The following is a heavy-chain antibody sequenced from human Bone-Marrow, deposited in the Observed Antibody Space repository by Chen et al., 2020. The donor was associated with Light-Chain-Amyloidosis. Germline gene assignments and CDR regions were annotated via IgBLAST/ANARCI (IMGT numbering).Heavy chain of an antibody. J-gene: IGHJ6*02. D-gene: IGHD3-22*01. CDR3: ARNGGGPYDSRGYQGAYYSLDV. CDR1: GITVGRYS. V-gene: IGHV3-21*01. Sequence: EVNRVETWGGQGKPGGCLIFTWAGRGITVGRYSINGGGQAPGKGLDGVASIISSISYKYYADSVKGRFTLSRDIAGKSLFLEMNTVIVDDPAVYYCARNGGGPYDSRGYQGAYYSLDVWCQGTTVTVSS. CDR2: IISSISYK.